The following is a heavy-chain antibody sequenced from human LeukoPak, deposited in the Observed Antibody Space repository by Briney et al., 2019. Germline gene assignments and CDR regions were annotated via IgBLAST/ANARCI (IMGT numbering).Heavy chain of an antibody. CDR3: ATGYSSTWYYFDY. V-gene: IGHV4-59*01. J-gene: IGHJ4*02. CDR1: GDSISSYY. D-gene: IGHD6-13*01. CDR2: SYHTGST. Sequence: SETLSLTCTVSGDSISSYYWSWIRQAPRKGLEWIGYSYHTGSTNYNPSLKSRVTISVDTSKNQFSLKLSSVTAGDTAVYYCATGYSSTWYYFDYWGQGTLVTVSS.